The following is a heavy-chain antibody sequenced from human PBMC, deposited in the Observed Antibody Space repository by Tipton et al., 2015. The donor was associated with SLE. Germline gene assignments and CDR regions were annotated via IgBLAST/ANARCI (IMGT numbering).Heavy chain of an antibody. V-gene: IGHV3-33*08. J-gene: IGHJ3*02. CDR1: GFTFSTYG. D-gene: IGHD6-13*01. CDR3: ARDRRGSSWAFDI. CDR2: IWYDGSNK. Sequence: RSLRLSCAASGFTFSTYGMHWVRQAPGKGLEWVAVIWYDGSNKYYADSVKGRFTISRDNSKNTLYLQMNSLRAEDTAVYYCARDRRGSSWAFDIWGQGTMVTVSS.